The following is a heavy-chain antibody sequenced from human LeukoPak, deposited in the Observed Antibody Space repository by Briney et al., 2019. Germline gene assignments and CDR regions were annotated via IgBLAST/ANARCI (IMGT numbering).Heavy chain of an antibody. CDR2: ISYSGST. D-gene: IGHD3-22*01. V-gene: IGHV4-59*01. J-gene: IGHJ5*02. Sequence: SETLSLTCTVSGGSISSYYGSWIRQPPGKGLEWIACISYSGSTKYNPSLKSRVTISVDTSKNQLSLKLSSVTAADTAVYYCAREPGFDSSGSLNWFDPWGQGTLVTVSS. CDR3: AREPGFDSSGSLNWFDP. CDR1: GGSISSYY.